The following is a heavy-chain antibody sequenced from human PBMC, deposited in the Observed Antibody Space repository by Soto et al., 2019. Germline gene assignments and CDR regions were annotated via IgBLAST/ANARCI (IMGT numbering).Heavy chain of an antibody. CDR1: GYSFTSYW. Sequence: GESLKISCKGSGYSFTSYWIGWTRQLPGKGLEWMGIIYPGDSDTRYSPSFQGQVTISADKSISTAYLQWSSLKASDTAMYYCARHVSIAAAGRAFDIWGQGTMVTVS. D-gene: IGHD6-13*01. V-gene: IGHV5-51*01. CDR2: IYPGDSDT. CDR3: ARHVSIAAAGRAFDI. J-gene: IGHJ3*02.